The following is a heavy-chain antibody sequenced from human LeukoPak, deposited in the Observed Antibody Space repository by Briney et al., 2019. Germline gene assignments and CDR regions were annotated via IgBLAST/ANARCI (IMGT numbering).Heavy chain of an antibody. J-gene: IGHJ4*02. CDR2: IIPILGIA. V-gene: IGHV1-69*04. Sequence: SVKVSCKASGGTFSSYAISWVRQAPGQGLEWMGRIIPILGIANYAQKFQGRVTITADKSTSTAYMELSSLRSEDTAVYYCASRPHGWNYAVDYWGQGTLVTVS. D-gene: IGHD1-7*01. CDR1: GGTFSSYA. CDR3: ASRPHGWNYAVDY.